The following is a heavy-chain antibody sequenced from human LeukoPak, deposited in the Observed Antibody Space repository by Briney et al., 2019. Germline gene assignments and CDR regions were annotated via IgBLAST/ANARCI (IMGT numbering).Heavy chain of an antibody. V-gene: IGHV3-11*04. CDR2: ISSSGTTI. D-gene: IGHD6-19*01. CDR3: ARDTGSGWSRSPPLDY. CDR1: GFTFSDYY. Sequence: GGSLRLSCAASGFTFSDYYMSWIRQAPGKGLQWVSYISSSGTTIYYADSVRGRFTISRDNAKNSLYLQMNSLRDEDTAVYYCARDTGSGWSRSPPLDYWGQGTLVTVSS. J-gene: IGHJ4*02.